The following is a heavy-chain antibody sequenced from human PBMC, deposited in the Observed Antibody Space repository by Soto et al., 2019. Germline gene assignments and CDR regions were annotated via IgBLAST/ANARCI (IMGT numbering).Heavy chain of an antibody. J-gene: IGHJ3*02. CDR1: GFSLPPSAGG. CDR2: IYWNDDK. Sequence: SGPTLVNPTQPLTLTCTFSGFSLPPSAGGVGWIRLPPGKALEWLALIYWNDDKRYTPSLNNRHTITTDTSKNQVVLTMTNVDPVDTATYYCAHCQHYDIFTLFRSNAFDIWGQGTMVTVSS. D-gene: IGHD3-9*01. CDR3: AHCQHYDIFTLFRSNAFDI. V-gene: IGHV2-5*01.